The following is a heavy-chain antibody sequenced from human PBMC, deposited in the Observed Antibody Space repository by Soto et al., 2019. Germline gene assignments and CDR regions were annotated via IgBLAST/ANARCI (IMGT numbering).Heavy chain of an antibody. J-gene: IGHJ4*02. V-gene: IGHV3-30-3*01. CDR1: GFTFSSYA. D-gene: IGHD3-10*01. Sequence: RRLSCAASGFTFSSYAMHWVRQAPGKGLEWVAVISYDGSNKYYADSVKGRFTISRDNSKNTLYLQMNSLRAEDTAVYYCARVSAPTMVRGVIITEYAAFDYWGQGTLVTVSS. CDR2: ISYDGSNK. CDR3: ARVSAPTMVRGVIITEYAAFDY.